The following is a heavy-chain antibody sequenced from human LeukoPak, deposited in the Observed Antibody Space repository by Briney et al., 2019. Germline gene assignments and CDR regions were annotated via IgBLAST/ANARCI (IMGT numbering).Heavy chain of an antibody. D-gene: IGHD2-21*01. CDR1: GYTFTGYY. CDR3: ARTAYCGGDCYSDFQH. V-gene: IGHV1-2*02. CDR2: INPNSGGT. Sequence: ASVKVSCKASGYTFTGYYIHWVRQAPGQGLEWMGWINPNSGGTNYAQKFQGRVTMTRDTSISTAYMELSRLRSDDTAVYYCARTAYCGGDCYSDFQHWGQGTLVTVSS. J-gene: IGHJ1*01.